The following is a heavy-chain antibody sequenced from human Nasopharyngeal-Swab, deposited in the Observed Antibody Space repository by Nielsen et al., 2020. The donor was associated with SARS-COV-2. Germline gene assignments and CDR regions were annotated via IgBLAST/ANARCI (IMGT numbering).Heavy chain of an antibody. Sequence: SGPTLAKPTHTFTLTYTFSWFSLSTTGMCVSWIRQPPGKALEWLALIDWDDDKYYSTSLKTRLTISKDTPKNQVVLTMTNMDPVDTATYYCARMAAMDSYYYGMDVWGQGTTVTVSS. V-gene: IGHV2-70*01. CDR3: ARMAAMDSYYYGMDV. CDR1: WFSLSTTGMC. D-gene: IGHD5-18*01. J-gene: IGHJ6*02. CDR2: IDWDDDK.